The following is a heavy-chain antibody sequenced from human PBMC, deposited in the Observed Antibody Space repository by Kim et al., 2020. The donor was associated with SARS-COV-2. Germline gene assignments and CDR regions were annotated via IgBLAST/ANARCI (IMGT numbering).Heavy chain of an antibody. D-gene: IGHD6-6*01. CDR3: ARVRYSSSPGRSDY. Sequence: GGSLRLSCAASGFTFSGYCMNWVRQAPGKGLEWVANIKQDGSEKYYVDSVKGRFTISRDNAKNSLYLHMDSLRAEDTAVYYCARVRYSSSPGRSDYWGRGTLVTVSS. CDR2: IKQDGSEK. V-gene: IGHV3-7*01. CDR1: GFTFSGYC. J-gene: IGHJ4*02.